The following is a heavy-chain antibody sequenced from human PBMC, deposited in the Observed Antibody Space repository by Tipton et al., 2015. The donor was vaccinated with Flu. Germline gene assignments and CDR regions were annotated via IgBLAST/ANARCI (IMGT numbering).Heavy chain of an antibody. CDR3: ARELPCNSGWYPPRMDV. J-gene: IGHJ6*02. D-gene: IGHD6-19*01. V-gene: IGHV3-48*03. Sequence: QLVQSGGGLVQPGRSPRLSCAASGFTFSTYEMSWVRQAPGKGLEWVSYIDGSGTTIYYAESVKGRFTISRDNAKNSLSLQMNSLRAVDTAVYYCARELPCNSGWYPPRMDVWGQ. CDR1: GFTFSTYE. CDR2: IDGSGTTI.